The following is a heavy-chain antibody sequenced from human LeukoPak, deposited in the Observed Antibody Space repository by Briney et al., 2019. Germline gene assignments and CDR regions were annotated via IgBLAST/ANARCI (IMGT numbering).Heavy chain of an antibody. V-gene: IGHV3-30*01. CDR3: ARVGRGCRSTSCRKWDYYMDV. CDR2: ISYDGSNK. D-gene: IGHD2-2*01. J-gene: IGHJ6*03. Sequence: GGSLRLSCAASGFTFSSYAMHWVRQAPGKGLEWVAVISYDGSNKYYADSVKGRFTISRDNSKNALYLQMNSLRAEDTAVYYCARVGRGCRSTSCRKWDYYMDVWGKGTTVTVSS. CDR1: GFTFSSYA.